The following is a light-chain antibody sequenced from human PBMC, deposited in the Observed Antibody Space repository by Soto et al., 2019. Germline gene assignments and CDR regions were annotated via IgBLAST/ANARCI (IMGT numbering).Light chain of an antibody. CDR1: QSIGSY. Sequence: DIQMTQSPSSLSASVGDRVTITCRASQSIGSYLSWYQQNLGKAPKLLIYAASSLQSGVPSRFSGSGSGTDFPPTISSRQPEDFATNYCQQSYIPPPTFG. V-gene: IGKV1-39*01. J-gene: IGKJ3*01. CDR3: QQSYIPPPT. CDR2: AAS.